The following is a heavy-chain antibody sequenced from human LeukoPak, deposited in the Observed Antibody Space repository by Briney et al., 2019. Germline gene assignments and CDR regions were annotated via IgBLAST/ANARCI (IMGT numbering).Heavy chain of an antibody. J-gene: IGHJ6*03. V-gene: IGHV4-4*02. CDR3: ARSASPSYSYTPFYMDV. CDR1: GGSISSSNW. D-gene: IGHD2-21*01. Sequence: PSGTLSLTCAVSGGSISSSNWWSWVRQPPGKGLEWIGEIYHSGSTNYNPSLKSRVTMSVDTSKNQFSLKLSSVTAADTAVYYCARSASPSYSYTPFYMDVWGKGTTVTISS. CDR2: IYHSGST.